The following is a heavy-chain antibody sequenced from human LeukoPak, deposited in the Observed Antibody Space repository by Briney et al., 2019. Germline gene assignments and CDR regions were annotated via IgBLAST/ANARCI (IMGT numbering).Heavy chain of an antibody. Sequence: ASVKVSCKASGYTFTGYYMHWVRQAPGQGLGWMGWLNPNSGGKNYAQKFQGRVTMTRDTSISTAYMELSRLRSDDTAVYYCARVLRFSGSYANWGQGTLVTVSS. CDR2: LNPNSGGK. CDR3: ARVLRFSGSYAN. D-gene: IGHD1-26*01. J-gene: IGHJ4*02. V-gene: IGHV1-2*02. CDR1: GYTFTGYY.